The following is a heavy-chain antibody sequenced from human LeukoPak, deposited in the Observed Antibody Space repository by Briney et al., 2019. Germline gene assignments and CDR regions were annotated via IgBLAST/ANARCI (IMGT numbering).Heavy chain of an antibody. CDR1: GYTFTGYY. J-gene: IGHJ3*02. D-gene: IGHD3-22*01. Sequence: ASVKVSCTASGYTFTGYYMHWVRQAPGQGLEWMGWINPNGGGKNYAQKFQGRVTMTRDTSISTAYMELSRLRSDDTAVYYCARVLYYDRDIWGQGTMVTVSS. CDR2: INPNGGGK. V-gene: IGHV1-2*02. CDR3: ARVLYYDRDI.